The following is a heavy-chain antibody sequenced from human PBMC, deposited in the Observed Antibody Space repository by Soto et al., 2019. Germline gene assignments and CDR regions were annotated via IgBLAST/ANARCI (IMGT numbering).Heavy chain of an antibody. CDR3: ARQYEVVVFDY. V-gene: IGHV4-59*08. J-gene: IGHJ4*02. CDR2: IYYSGST. D-gene: IGHD3-22*01. Sequence: PSETLTLTCTVSGGSISSYYWSWIRQPPGKGLEWIGYIYYSGSTNYNPSLKSRVTISVDTSKNQFSLKLSSVTAADTAVYYCARQYEVVVFDYWGQGTLVTVSS. CDR1: GGSISSYY.